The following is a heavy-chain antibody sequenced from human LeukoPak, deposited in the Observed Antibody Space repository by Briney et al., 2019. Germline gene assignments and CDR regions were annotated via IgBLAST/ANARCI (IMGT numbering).Heavy chain of an antibody. J-gene: IGHJ6*02. CDR2: INHGGGT. CDR1: GGSFSDYF. CDR3: ARDGHSSGYYYYYGMDV. Sequence: SETLSLTCAVYGGSFSDYFWNWIRQTPGKGLEWIGEINHGGGTKYNPSLKSRATISVDTSKKQFSLKLSSVTAADTAVYYCARDGHSSGYYYYYGMDVWGQGTTVTVSS. V-gene: IGHV4-34*01. D-gene: IGHD3-22*01.